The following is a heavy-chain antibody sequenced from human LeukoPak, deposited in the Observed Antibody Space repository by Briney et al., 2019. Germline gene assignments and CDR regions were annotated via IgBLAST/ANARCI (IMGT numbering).Heavy chain of an antibody. CDR1: GGSISSYY. J-gene: IGHJ2*01. V-gene: IGHV4-59*12. D-gene: IGHD6-13*01. Sequence: PSETLSLTCTVSGGSISSYYWSWIRQPPGKGLEWIGYIYYSGNTNYNPSLKSRVTMSVDTSKKQFSLKLSSVTAADTAVYYCARVSSSWYQDWYFDLWGRGTLVTVSS. CDR3: ARVSSSWYQDWYFDL. CDR2: IYYSGNT.